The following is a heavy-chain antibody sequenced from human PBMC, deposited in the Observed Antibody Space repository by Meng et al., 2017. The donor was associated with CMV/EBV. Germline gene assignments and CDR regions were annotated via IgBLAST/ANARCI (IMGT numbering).Heavy chain of an antibody. J-gene: IGHJ4*02. CDR2: INHSRST. CDR1: GGSFSGCY. D-gene: IGHD3-22*01. CDR3: ARVWDSGWDY. Sequence: QVQLQQGVGGLLNPSDTLSPTCPFYGGSFSGCYWSWIRPPPGKGLELIWEINHSRSTNYNPSLKSRVTISVDTSKNQFSLKLSSVTAADTAVYYCARVWDSGWDYWGQGTLVTVSS. V-gene: IGHV4-34*01.